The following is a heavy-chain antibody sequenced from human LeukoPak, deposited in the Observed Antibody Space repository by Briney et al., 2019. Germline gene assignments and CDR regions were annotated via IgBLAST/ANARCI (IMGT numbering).Heavy chain of an antibody. J-gene: IGHJ5*02. CDR2: IWYDGSKK. CDR3: ARDRLTYYDFWSGYRSSNWFDP. D-gene: IGHD3-3*01. Sequence: GGPLRLSCAASGFTFSSYGMHWVRQAPGKGLEWVAVIWYDGSKKYYADSVKGRFTISRDNSKNTLYLQMNSLRAEDTAVYYCARDRLTYYDFWSGYRSSNWFDPWGQGTLVTVSS. V-gene: IGHV3-33*01. CDR1: GFTFSSYG.